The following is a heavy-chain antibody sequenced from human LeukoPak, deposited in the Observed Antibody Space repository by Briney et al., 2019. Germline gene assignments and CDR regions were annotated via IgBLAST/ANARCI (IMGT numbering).Heavy chain of an antibody. D-gene: IGHD3-22*01. V-gene: IGHV3-23*01. Sequence: GGSLRLSCAASGFTFSSYAMSWVRQAPGKGLEWVSAISGSGGSTYYADSVKGRFTISRDNSKNTLYLQMNSLRGEDTAVYYCARDLDSSGQGDAFDIWGQGTMVTVSS. J-gene: IGHJ3*02. CDR3: ARDLDSSGQGDAFDI. CDR2: ISGSGGST. CDR1: GFTFSSYA.